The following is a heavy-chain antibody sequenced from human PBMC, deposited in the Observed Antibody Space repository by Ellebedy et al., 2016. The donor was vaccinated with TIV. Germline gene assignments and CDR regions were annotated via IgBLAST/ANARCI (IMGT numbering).Heavy chain of an antibody. Sequence: MPGGSLRLSCTVSGGSISSYYWSWIRQPPGKGLEWIGYIYYSGSPNYNPSLKSRVTISVDTSKNQFSLKLSSVTAADTAVYYCARGILYGDYDYYYGMDVWGQGTTVTVSS. D-gene: IGHD4-17*01. CDR1: GGSISSYY. V-gene: IGHV4-59*12. J-gene: IGHJ6*02. CDR2: IYYSGSP. CDR3: ARGILYGDYDYYYGMDV.